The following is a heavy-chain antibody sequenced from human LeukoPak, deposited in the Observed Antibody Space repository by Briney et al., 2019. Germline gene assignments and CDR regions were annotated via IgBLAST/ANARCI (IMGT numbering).Heavy chain of an antibody. V-gene: IGHV1-18*01. D-gene: IGHD5-18*01. CDR1: GYTFTVYG. CDR3: ARVDTAMVTDFYYYYGMDV. Sequence: ASVTVSCKASGYTFTVYGISWVRQAPGQGLEWMGWISAYNGNTNYAQKLQGRVTITTDTSTSTAYMELRSLRSDDTAVYYCARVDTAMVTDFYYYYGMDVWGQGTTVTVSS. CDR2: ISAYNGNT. J-gene: IGHJ6*02.